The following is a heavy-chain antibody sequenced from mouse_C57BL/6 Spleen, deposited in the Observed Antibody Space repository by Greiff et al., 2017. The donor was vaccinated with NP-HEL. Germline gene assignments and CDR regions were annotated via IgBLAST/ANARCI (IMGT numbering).Heavy chain of an antibody. CDR3: ASQYYGSSWFVY. Sequence: EVKLQESGPELVKPGASVKISCKASGYSFTDYNMNWVKQSNGKSLEWIGVINPNYGTTSYNQKFKGKATLTVDQSSSTAYMQLNSLTSEDSAVYYCASQYYGSSWFVYWGQGTLVTVSA. D-gene: IGHD1-1*01. CDR2: INPNYGTT. CDR1: GYSFTDYN. J-gene: IGHJ3*01. V-gene: IGHV1-39*01.